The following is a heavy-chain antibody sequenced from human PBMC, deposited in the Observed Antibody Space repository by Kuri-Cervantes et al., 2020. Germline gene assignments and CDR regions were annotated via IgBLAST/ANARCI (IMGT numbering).Heavy chain of an antibody. CDR1: GFTFSSYA. J-gene: IGHJ4*02. CDR2: IWYDGSNK. CDR3: ARGNGYSYGYVRL. V-gene: IGHV3-33*08. D-gene: IGHD5-18*01. Sequence: GGSLRLSCAASGFTFSSYAMHWVRQAPGKGLEWVAVIWYDGSNKYYADPVKGRFTISRDNSKNTLYLQMNSLRAADTAVYYCARGNGYSYGYVRLWGQGTLVTVSS.